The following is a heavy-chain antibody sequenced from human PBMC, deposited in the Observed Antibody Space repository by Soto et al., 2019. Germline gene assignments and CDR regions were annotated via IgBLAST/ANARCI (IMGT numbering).Heavy chain of an antibody. D-gene: IGHD2-2*01. J-gene: IGHJ6*02. CDR2: IYYSGTT. V-gene: IGHV4-39*01. CDR3: ARLHGYCIRSSGHGHYAMDV. Sequence: QLQLQESGPGLVKPSETLSLTCTVSSASISSSSYTWGWIRQPPGKGLEWIGSIYYSGTTYYNPSLNSRVTVSVDTSKHQFSLTGTSVTAADTAVYYCARLHGYCIRSSGHGHYAMDVWGQGTTVTVSS. CDR1: SASISSSSYT.